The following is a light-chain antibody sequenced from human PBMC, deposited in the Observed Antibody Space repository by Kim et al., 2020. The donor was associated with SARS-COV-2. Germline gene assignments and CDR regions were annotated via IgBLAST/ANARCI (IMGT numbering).Light chain of an antibody. Sequence: LSPGERATLSCRASQGAASYLAWYQQKPGRAPRLLIYLASKRAAGIPARFSGSGSGTDFTLTISSLEPEDFAVYYCQQHNAWPLTFGGGTKVDIK. CDR2: LAS. CDR3: QQHNAWPLT. J-gene: IGKJ4*01. CDR1: QGAASY. V-gene: IGKV3-11*01.